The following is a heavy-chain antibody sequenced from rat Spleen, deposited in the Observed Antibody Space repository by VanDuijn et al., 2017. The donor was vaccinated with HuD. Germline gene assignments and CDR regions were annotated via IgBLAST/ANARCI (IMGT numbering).Heavy chain of an antibody. Sequence: EVQLVESGGGRVQPGRSLRLSCVASGITFNNYWMTWIRQAPGKGLEWVATISYGDSSGHSSPYYRDSVKGRFTISRDNTKSPLSLQMDSLRSEDTATYYCARRHYGYTDYFDYWGQGVMVPVSS. CDR1: GITFNNYW. D-gene: IGHD1-11*01. CDR3: ARRHYGYTDYFDY. CDR2: ISYGDSSGHSSP. J-gene: IGHJ2*01. V-gene: IGHV5-31*01.